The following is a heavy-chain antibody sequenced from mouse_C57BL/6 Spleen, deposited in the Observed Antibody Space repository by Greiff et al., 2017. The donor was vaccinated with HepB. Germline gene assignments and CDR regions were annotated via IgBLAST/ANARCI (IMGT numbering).Heavy chain of an antibody. CDR2: IDPSDSET. J-gene: IGHJ2*01. V-gene: IGHV1-52*01. Sequence: QVQLQQPGAELVRPGSSVKLSCKASGYTFTSYWMHWVKQRPIQGLEWIGNIDPSDSETHYNQKFKDKATLTVDKSSSTAYMQLSSLTSEDSAVYYCAAYYYGSGLDYWGQGTTLTVSS. CDR1: GYTFTSYW. CDR3: AAYYYGSGLDY. D-gene: IGHD1-1*01.